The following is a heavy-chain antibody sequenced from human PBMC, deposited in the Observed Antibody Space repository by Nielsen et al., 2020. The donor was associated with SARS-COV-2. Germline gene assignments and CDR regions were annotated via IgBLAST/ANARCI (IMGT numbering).Heavy chain of an antibody. CDR1: GFTFSDYY. D-gene: IGHD6-6*01. CDR3: ARDRFGIAARPGGYGMDV. CDR2: ISSSSSYI. J-gene: IGHJ6*02. Sequence: GSLRLSCAASGFTFSDYYMSWIRQAPGKGLEWVSSISSSSSYIYYADSVKGRFTISRDNAKNSLYLQMNSLRAEDTAVYYCARDRFGIAARPGGYGMDVWGQGTAVTVSS. V-gene: IGHV3-11*06.